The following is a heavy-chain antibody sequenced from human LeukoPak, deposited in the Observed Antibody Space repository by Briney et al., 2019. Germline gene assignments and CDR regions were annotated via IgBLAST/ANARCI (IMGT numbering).Heavy chain of an antibody. J-gene: IGHJ6*02. V-gene: IGHV7-4-1*02. Sequence: ASVKVSCKASGYTFTSYAMNWVRQAPGQGLEWMGWINTNTGNPTYAQGFTGRFVFSLDTSVGTAYLQISSLKAEDTAVYYCARAGRIYDFWSGYSSYYYYYGMDVWGQGTTVTVSS. CDR2: INTNTGNP. CDR3: ARAGRIYDFWSGYSSYYYYYGMDV. D-gene: IGHD3-3*01. CDR1: GYTFTSYA.